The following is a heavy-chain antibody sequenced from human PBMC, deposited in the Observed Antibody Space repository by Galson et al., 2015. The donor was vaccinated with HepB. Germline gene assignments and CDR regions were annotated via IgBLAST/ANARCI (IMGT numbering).Heavy chain of an antibody. CDR3: AKDAAEGFRFLEWVFDY. CDR2: ISGSGGST. J-gene: IGHJ4*02. D-gene: IGHD3-3*01. CDR1: GFTFSSYA. V-gene: IGHV3-23*01. Sequence: SLRLSCAASGFTFSSYAMSWVRQAPGKGLEWVSAISGSGGSTYYADSVKGRFTISRDNSKNTLYLQMNSLRAEDTAVYYCAKDAAEGFRFLEWVFDYWGQGTLVTVSS.